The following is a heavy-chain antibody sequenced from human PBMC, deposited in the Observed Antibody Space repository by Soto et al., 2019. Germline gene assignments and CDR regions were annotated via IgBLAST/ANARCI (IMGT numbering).Heavy chain of an antibody. V-gene: IGHV1-18*01. D-gene: IGHD3-22*01. CDR1: GYTFTSYG. CDR3: ARCKTVVRTYYYDSSGATAWFDP. Sequence: GASVKVSCKASGYTFTSYGISWVRQAPGQGLEWMGWISAYNGNTNYAQKLQGRVTMTTDTSTSTAYMELRSLRSDDTAVYYCARCKTVVRTYYYDSSGATAWFDPWGQGTLVTVSS. CDR2: ISAYNGNT. J-gene: IGHJ5*02.